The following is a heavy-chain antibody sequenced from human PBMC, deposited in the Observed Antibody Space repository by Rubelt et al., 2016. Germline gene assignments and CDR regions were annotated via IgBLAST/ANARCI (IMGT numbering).Heavy chain of an antibody. CDR3: ARWYYVSGRRWFDS. CDR1: GDSVSSANYY. V-gene: IGHV4-61*01. CDR2: IYYNGGT. Sequence: QVQLQQSGPGLVKPSETLSLTCSVSGDSVSSANYYWIWIRQPPGQGLEYIGYIYYNGGTPTNPSLKRRVTISAGTSKNQFSLKLISVTAADTAVYYCARWYYVSGRRWFDSWGQGTLVTVSS. D-gene: IGHD3-10*01. J-gene: IGHJ5*01.